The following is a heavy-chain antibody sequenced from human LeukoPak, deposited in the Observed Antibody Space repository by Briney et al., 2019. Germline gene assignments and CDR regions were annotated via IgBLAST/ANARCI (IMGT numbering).Heavy chain of an antibody. D-gene: IGHD2-21*02. CDR1: GFTSRSYE. V-gene: IGHV3-48*03. J-gene: IGHJ3*02. CDR2: ISDVGTTQ. Sequence: GGSLRLSCAASGFTSRSYELNWVRQAPGKGLEWVSYISDVGTTQHYADSVKGRFIISRDNAKNSLYLQMNSLTTEDTAVYYCARDRSKVTAYDDALDIWGQGTMVIVSS. CDR3: ARDRSKVTAYDDALDI.